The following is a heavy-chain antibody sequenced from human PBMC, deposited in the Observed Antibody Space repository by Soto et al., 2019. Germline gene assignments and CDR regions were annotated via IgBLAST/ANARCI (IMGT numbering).Heavy chain of an antibody. V-gene: IGHV4-59*01. CDR3: ARGRWLRSSFDY. CDR1: GDSISSYY. Sequence: SETLSLTCTVSGDSISSYYWSWIRQPPGKGLEWIGYIYYYSGSTNYNPSLKNRVTISVDTSKNQFSLKLSSVTAADTAVYYCARGRWLRSSFDYWGQESLVTVSS. D-gene: IGHD5-12*01. CDR2: IYYYSGST. J-gene: IGHJ4*02.